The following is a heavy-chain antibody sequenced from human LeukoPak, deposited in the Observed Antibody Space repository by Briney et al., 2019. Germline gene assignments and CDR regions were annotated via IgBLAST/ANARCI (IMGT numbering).Heavy chain of an antibody. Sequence: PGGSLRLSCAASGFTFSSYEMNWVRPAPGKGLEWVSYIISSGITIYYEDSVKGRCTISRDNAKNSLYLQMNSLRAEDTAVYYCARATYGDYPVYWGQGALVTVSS. CDR1: GFTFSSYE. CDR2: IISSGITI. CDR3: ARATYGDYPVY. J-gene: IGHJ4*02. D-gene: IGHD4-17*01. V-gene: IGHV3-48*03.